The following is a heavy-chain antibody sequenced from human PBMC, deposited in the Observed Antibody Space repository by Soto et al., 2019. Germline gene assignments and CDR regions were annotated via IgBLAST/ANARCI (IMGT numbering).Heavy chain of an antibody. D-gene: IGHD2-2*01. CDR3: ARDRLVPYGYGTDV. V-gene: IGHV3-33*01. Sequence: QMQLVESGGGVVQPGRSLRLYCAASGFTFRSYGIHWVRQAPGKGLEWVALIWFDGSKKYYVDSVKGRFAVSRDNSKNTLYLQMNSLRVEDTAVYYCARDRLVPYGYGTDVWGQGTTVNVSS. CDR2: IWFDGSKK. CDR1: GFTFRSYG. J-gene: IGHJ6*02.